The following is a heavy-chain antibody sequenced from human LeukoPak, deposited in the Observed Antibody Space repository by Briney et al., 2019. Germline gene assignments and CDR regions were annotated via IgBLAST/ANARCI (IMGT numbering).Heavy chain of an antibody. CDR1: GYTFTGHY. CDR2: INPNNGGT. Sequence: ASVKVSCKASGYTFTGHYMHWVRQAPGQGLEWMGWINPNNGGTHYAQNFQGRVTMTRDTSINTAFMELSRLKSDDTAIYYCARDSRVGATNYWGQGTLVTVSS. J-gene: IGHJ4*02. V-gene: IGHV1-2*02. CDR3: ARDSRVGATNY. D-gene: IGHD1-26*01.